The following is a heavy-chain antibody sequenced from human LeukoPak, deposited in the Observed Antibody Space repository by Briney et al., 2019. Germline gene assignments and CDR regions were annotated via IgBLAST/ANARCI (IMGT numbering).Heavy chain of an antibody. CDR3: ARGVVRGVYHGMDV. CDR2: IYTSGST. V-gene: IGHV4-4*07. D-gene: IGHD3-10*01. Sequence: SETLSFTCTVSGGSISSYYWSWIRQPAGKGLEWIGRIYTSGSTNYNPSLKSRVTMSVDTSKNQFSLKLSSVTAADTAVYYCARGVVRGVYHGMDVWGQGTTVTVSS. CDR1: GGSISSYY. J-gene: IGHJ6*02.